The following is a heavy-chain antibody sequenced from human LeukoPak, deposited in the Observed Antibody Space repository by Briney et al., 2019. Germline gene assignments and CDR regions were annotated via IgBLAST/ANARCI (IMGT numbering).Heavy chain of an antibody. J-gene: IGHJ4*02. Sequence: GGSLRLSCAASGFTFSSYATNWVRQAPGKGLEWVSYISSSTTTIYYADSVKGRFTISRDSAKNSLFLQMNSLRVEDTAVYYCAKIVSAWDGFDYWGQGALVTVSS. V-gene: IGHV3-48*04. CDR2: ISSSTTTI. CDR3: AKIVSAWDGFDY. D-gene: IGHD3-16*02. CDR1: GFTFSSYA.